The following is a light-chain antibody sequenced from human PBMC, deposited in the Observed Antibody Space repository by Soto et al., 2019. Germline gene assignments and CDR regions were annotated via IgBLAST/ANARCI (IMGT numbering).Light chain of an antibody. CDR1: RNDVGLYNY. Sequence: QSALTQPASVSASPGQSITISCTGTRNDVGLYNYVSWYQHHPGNAPKLIIYGVSDRPSGVSNLFSGSKSGNTASLTISGLQAEDEADYYCTSYTTTTLEIFGTGTKVTVL. J-gene: IGLJ1*01. CDR3: TSYTTTTLEI. V-gene: IGLV2-14*01. CDR2: GVS.